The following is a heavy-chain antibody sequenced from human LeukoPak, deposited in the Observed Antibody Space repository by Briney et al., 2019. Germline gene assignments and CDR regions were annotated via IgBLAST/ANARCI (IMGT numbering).Heavy chain of an antibody. Sequence: SETLSLTCAVYGGSFSGYYWDWIRQPPGKGLEWIGNIYYSGSTYYNPSLKSRVTISVDTSKNQFSLKLSSVTAADTAVYYCARHSTVVGMGWFDPWGQGTLVTVSS. CDR2: IYYSGST. J-gene: IGHJ5*02. D-gene: IGHD2-21*01. V-gene: IGHV4-34*01. CDR1: GGSFSGYY. CDR3: ARHSTVVGMGWFDP.